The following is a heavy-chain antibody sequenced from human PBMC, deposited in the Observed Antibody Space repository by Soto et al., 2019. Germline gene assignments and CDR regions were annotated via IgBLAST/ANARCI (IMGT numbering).Heavy chain of an antibody. D-gene: IGHD5-12*01. CDR2: ISAYNGNT. V-gene: IGHV1-18*01. J-gene: IGHJ5*02. Sequence: VQLVQSGAEVKKPGASVKVSCKASGYTFTSYGISWVRQAPGQGLEWMGWISAYNGNTNYAQKLQGRVTMTTDTSTSTAYMALRSLRSDDTAVYYCARGHVDIVATIYGWFDPWGQGTLVTVSS. CDR3: ARGHVDIVATIYGWFDP. CDR1: GYTFTSYG.